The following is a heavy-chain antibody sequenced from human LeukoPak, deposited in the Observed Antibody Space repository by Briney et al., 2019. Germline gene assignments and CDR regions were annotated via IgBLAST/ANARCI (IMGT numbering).Heavy chain of an antibody. J-gene: IGHJ4*02. D-gene: IGHD5-24*01. Sequence: GGSLRLSCAASGFTFSSYAMSWVRQAPGKGLEWVSAISGSGGSTYYADSVKGRFTISRDNAKNTLYLQMNSLRAEDTAVYYCIRDLSQYYFDYWGQGTLVTVSS. CDR3: IRDLSQYYFDY. CDR1: GFTFSSYA. V-gene: IGHV3-23*01. CDR2: ISGSGGST.